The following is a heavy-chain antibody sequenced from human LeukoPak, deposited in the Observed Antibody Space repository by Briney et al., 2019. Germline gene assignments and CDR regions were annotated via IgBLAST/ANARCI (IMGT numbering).Heavy chain of an antibody. CDR3: ARGLYDTGDYHYGIRAYYFAT. CDR1: GASFSGDY. D-gene: IGHD3-22*01. CDR2: INDSRRS. J-gene: IGHJ5*02. V-gene: IGHV4-34*01. Sequence: SETLSLTCAVSGASFSGDYWTWIRQPPGKGLEWIAEINDSRRSNYNPSLKSRVTISVDTSKNHFSLNLSSVTAADTARYYCARGLYDTGDYHYGIRAYYFATWRQGTLVTVSS.